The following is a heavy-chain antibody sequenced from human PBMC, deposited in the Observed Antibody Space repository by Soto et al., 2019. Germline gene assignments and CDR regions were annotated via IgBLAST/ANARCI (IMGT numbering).Heavy chain of an antibody. CDR1: GGTCNNNA. V-gene: IGHV1-69*13. CDR3: ARPYDSSDYYGGGMDV. D-gene: IGHD3-22*01. J-gene: IGHJ6*02. CDR2: IIPILGTA. Sequence: ASVKVSCKASGGTCNNNAISWVLQAPGQGLEWMGGIIPILGTANYAQKFRGRVTITADESTSTGYMDLSSLRSEDTAVYYCARPYDSSDYYGGGMDVWGQGTTVTVSS.